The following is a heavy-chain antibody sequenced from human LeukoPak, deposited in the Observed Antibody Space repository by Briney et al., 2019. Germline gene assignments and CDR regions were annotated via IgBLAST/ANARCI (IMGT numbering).Heavy chain of an antibody. CDR1: GYSISSGYY. Sequence: PSETLSLTCAVPGYSISSGYYWGWIRQPPGKGLEWIGSIYHSGSTYYNPSLKSRVTISVDTSKNQFSLKLSSVTAADTAVYYCARLKNSKYCSSTSCPGGRFDPWGQGTLVTVSS. V-gene: IGHV4-38-2*01. D-gene: IGHD2-2*01. J-gene: IGHJ5*02. CDR2: IYHSGST. CDR3: ARLKNSKYCSSTSCPGGRFDP.